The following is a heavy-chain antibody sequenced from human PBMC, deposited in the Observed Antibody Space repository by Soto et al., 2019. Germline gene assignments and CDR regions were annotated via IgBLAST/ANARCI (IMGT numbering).Heavy chain of an antibody. V-gene: IGHV4-31*03. CDR2: IYYLGNT. Sequence: LSLTCSVSGDSVSTIDYYWTWIRQYPGKGLEWIGNIYYLGNTYYNPSLESRLTISIDTSKNEFSLKLSSVTAADTAVYYCAREGGSYDSGGFLIRGAFHVWGQGTMVTVS. CDR3: AREGGSYDSGGFLIRGAFHV. J-gene: IGHJ3*01. D-gene: IGHD3-22*01. CDR1: GDSVSTIDYY.